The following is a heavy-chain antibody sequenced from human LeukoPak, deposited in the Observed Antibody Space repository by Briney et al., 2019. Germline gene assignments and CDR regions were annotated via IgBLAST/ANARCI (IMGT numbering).Heavy chain of an antibody. CDR3: VSEVDFAMDV. J-gene: IGHJ6*04. Sequence: SETLSLTCAVYGGSFSGYYWSWIRQPPGKGLEWIGEINHSGSTNYNPSLKSRVTISVDTSKNQFSLKLSSVTAADTAVYYCVSEVDFAMDVWGKGTTVTVSS. V-gene: IGHV4-34*01. CDR2: INHSGST. D-gene: IGHD3-3*01. CDR1: GGSFSGYY.